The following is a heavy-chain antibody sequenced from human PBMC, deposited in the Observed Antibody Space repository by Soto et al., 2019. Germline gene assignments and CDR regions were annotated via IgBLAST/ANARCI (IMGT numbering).Heavy chain of an antibody. CDR1: GYIFTGYF. CDR2: ITPNNGDT. CDR3: VRWGYGSNSLEF. V-gene: IGHV1-2*06. J-gene: IGHJ4*03. D-gene: IGHD4-17*01. Sequence: QVRLVQSGAEVKKAGASVKVSCKTSGYIFTGYFIHWVRQTPGQGLQWMGRITPNNGDTNYGQTFLGIVTFTTDTSTSTDYMELSGLRADDTALYYCVRWGYGSNSLEFWGQGTLVTVSS.